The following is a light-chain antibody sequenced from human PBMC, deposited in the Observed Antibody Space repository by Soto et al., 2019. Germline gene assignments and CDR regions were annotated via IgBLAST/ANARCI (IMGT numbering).Light chain of an antibody. Sequence: EIVLTQSPGTLSLSPGERATLSCRASQSVSNNYLAWYQQKPGQAPRLLIYGASNRATGIPDRFSGGGSGTDFTLSISKVEPEDFAVYYCQQYGRPPRATFGQGTRWRL. J-gene: IGKJ5*01. V-gene: IGKV3-20*01. CDR2: GAS. CDR3: QQYGRPPRAT. CDR1: QSVSNNY.